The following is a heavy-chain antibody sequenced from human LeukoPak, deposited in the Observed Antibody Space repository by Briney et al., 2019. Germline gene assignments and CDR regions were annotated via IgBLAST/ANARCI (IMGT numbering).Heavy chain of an antibody. V-gene: IGHV3-21*01. Sequence: GGSLRLSCAASGFTFSSYSMNWVRQAPGKGLEWVSSISSSSSYIYYADSVKGRFTISRDNAKNSLYLQMNSLRAEDTAVYYCARVKKVGATAPFDYWGQGTLVTVSS. CDR1: GFTFSSYS. J-gene: IGHJ4*02. CDR2: ISSSSSYI. CDR3: ARVKKVGATAPFDY. D-gene: IGHD1-26*01.